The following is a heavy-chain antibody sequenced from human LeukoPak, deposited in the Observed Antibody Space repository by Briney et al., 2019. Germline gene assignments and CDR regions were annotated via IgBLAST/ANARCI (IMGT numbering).Heavy chain of an antibody. D-gene: IGHD6-19*01. CDR3: AIDSSGWSSDY. J-gene: IGHJ4*02. CDR2: INQDGSGK. V-gene: IGHV3-7*01. CDR1: GFTFTNYW. Sequence: TGGSLRLSCAASGFTFTNYWMGWVRQAPGKGLEWVANINQDGSGKYYVDSVKGRFTISRDNAKNSLYLQMSSLRAEDTALYYCAIDSSGWSSDYWGQGTLVTVSS.